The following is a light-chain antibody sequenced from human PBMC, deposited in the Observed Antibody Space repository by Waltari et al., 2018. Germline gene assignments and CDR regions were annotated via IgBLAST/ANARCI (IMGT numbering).Light chain of an antibody. CDR2: SAS. J-gene: IGKJ2*01. CDR3: QQANSFPHT. Sequence: DIQMTQSPSSVSASIGDRVTMTCRASQDIRTWLAWSQQRPGRAPKLLVYSASSLVVGVPSRFSGSGSGTDFTLTINSVQPEDFGTYYCQQANSFPHTYGQGTNLE. V-gene: IGKV1-12*01. CDR1: QDIRTW.